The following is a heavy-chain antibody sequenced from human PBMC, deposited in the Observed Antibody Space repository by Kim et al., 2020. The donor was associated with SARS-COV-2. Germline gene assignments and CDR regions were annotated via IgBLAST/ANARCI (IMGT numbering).Heavy chain of an antibody. J-gene: IGHJ6*02. CDR3: ARERWQPIHYYYYYGMDV. V-gene: IGHV3-21*01. D-gene: IGHD2-15*01. CDR1: GFTFSSYS. Sequence: GGSLRLSCAASGFTFSSYSMNWVRQAPGKGLEWVSSISSSSSYIYYADSVKGRFTISRDNAKNSLYLQMNSLRAEDTAVYYCARERWQPIHYYYYYGMDVWGQGTTVTVSS. CDR2: ISSSSSYI.